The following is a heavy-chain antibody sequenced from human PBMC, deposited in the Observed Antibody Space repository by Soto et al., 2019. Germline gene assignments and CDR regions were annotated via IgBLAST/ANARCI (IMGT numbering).Heavy chain of an antibody. CDR1: GYAFSHYP. CDR3: ATPYYFDSSGSLGF. Sequence: GASVKVSCKASGYAFSHYPMYWVRQAPGQRLEWMGGINDGNGNTKYSQKFQVRVTITRDTSASTAYMELTSLTSEDTAVYYCATPYYFDSSGSLGFWGQGTLVTVS. D-gene: IGHD3-22*01. CDR2: INDGNGNT. J-gene: IGHJ4*02. V-gene: IGHV1-3*01.